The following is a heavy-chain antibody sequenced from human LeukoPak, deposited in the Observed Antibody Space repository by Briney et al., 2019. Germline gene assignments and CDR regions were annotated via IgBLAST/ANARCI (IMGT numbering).Heavy chain of an antibody. CDR1: GFIFNSYS. CDR2: IGSSDSYK. CDR3: ARAQVYAFWSGRFDYYYYYMDV. D-gene: IGHD3-3*01. V-gene: IGHV3-21*01. Sequence: GGSLRLSRAASGFIFNSYSMNWVRQAPGKGLEWVSSIGSSDSYKYYADSVKGRFTISRDNAKNSLYLQMNSLRAEDTAVYYCARAQVYAFWSGRFDYYYYYMDVWGKGTTVTVSS. J-gene: IGHJ6*03.